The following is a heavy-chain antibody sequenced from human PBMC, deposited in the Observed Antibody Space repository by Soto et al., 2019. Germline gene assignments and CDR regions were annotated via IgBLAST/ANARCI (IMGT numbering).Heavy chain of an antibody. V-gene: IGHV4-31*01. J-gene: IGHJ5*02. CDR1: GGSISSGGYY. CDR2: IYYSGST. D-gene: IGHD5-12*01. CDR3: ARDPVDGYAFFDS. Sequence: SETLSLTCTVSGGSISSGGYYWSWIRQHPGKGLEWIGYIYYSGSTYYNPSEKQSSLKLTSVTAADTAVYWCARDPVDGYAFFDSWGQGAPVTVSS.